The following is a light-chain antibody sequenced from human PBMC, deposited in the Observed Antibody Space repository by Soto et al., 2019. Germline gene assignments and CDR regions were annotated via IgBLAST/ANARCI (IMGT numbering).Light chain of an antibody. CDR3: QTWGTDIRGV. Sequence: QLVLTQSPSASASLGASVKLTCTLSSGYSRYAIAWHQQQSEKGPRYLMKVNSDGSHSKGDGIPDRFSGSSSGAERYLTISSLRSEDEADYYCQTWGTDIRGVFGGGTKLTVL. CDR1: SGYSRYA. CDR2: VNSDGSH. J-gene: IGLJ2*01. V-gene: IGLV4-69*01.